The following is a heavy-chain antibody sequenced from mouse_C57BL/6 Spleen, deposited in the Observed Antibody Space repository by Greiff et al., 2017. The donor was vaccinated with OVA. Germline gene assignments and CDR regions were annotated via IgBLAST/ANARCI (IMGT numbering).Heavy chain of an antibody. Sequence: EVKVVESGGGLVQPGGSLSLSCAASGFTFTDYYMSWVRQPPGKALEWLGFIRNKANGYTTEYSASVKGRFTISRDNSQSILYLQMNALRAEDSATYYCARSRNWEDYFYYWGQGTTLTVSS. CDR2: IRNKANGYTT. V-gene: IGHV7-3*01. J-gene: IGHJ2*01. CDR3: ARSRNWEDYFYY. D-gene: IGHD4-1*01. CDR1: GFTFTDYY.